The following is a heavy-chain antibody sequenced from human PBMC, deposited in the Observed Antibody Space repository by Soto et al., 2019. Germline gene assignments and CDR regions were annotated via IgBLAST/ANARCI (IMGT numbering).Heavy chain of an antibody. CDR3: AVPLLLTYAFDI. CDR1: GYNFMNYY. CDR2: INPNGAT. V-gene: IGHV1-46*01. D-gene: IGHD3-10*01. Sequence: ASVKVSCKASGYNFMNYYIHWVRQAPGQGLEWMGIINPNGATSYAQKFLDRIDMTSDMFTDTVYMDLSSLRSDDTAVYYCAVPLLLTYAFDIWGQGTMVTVSS. J-gene: IGHJ3*02.